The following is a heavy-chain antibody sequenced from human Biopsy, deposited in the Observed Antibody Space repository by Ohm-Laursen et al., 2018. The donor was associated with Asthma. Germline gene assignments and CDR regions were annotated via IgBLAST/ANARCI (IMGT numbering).Heavy chain of an antibody. V-gene: IGHV4-59*01. J-gene: IGHJ4*02. CDR2: VYWTGST. CDR3: VRAVRNEQWLAPFDY. Sequence: TLSLTCGVYGGSISSFYWSWIRQSPEKGLEWMGYVYWTGSTNYNPSLKSRITMSVDTPKNRMFLELTSVTAADTAIYYCVRAVRNEQWLAPFDYWGQGKPVTVSS. D-gene: IGHD6-19*01. CDR1: GGSISSFY.